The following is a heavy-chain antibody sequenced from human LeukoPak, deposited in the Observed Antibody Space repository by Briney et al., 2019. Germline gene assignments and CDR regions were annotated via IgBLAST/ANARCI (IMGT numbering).Heavy chain of an antibody. Sequence: ALRLSCAASGLTFSSYAISWVRHAPGNGPGWDSGLSGSGGRTYYADSVKGRFTISRDNSKNTLYLQMNSLRAEDTAVYYCAKTDSSDYSYYFDYWGQGTLVSVSS. CDR1: GLTFSSYA. CDR2: LSGSGGRT. D-gene: IGHD3-22*01. CDR3: AKTDSSDYSYYFDY. J-gene: IGHJ4*02. V-gene: IGHV3-23*01.